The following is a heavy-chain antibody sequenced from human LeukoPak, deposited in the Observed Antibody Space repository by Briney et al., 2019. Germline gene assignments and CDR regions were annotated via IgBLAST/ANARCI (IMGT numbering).Heavy chain of an antibody. J-gene: IGHJ3*02. V-gene: IGHV3-48*03. CDR1: GFTFSSYE. D-gene: IGHD5-18*01. CDR3: ARGGYSYGYWFFAFDI. CDR2: ISSSGSTI. Sequence: GGSLRLSCAASGFTFSSYEMNWVRQAPGKGLEWVSYISSSGSTIYYADSVKGRFTISRDNAKNSLYLQMNSLRAEDTAVYYCARGGYSYGYWFFAFDIWGQGPMVTVSS.